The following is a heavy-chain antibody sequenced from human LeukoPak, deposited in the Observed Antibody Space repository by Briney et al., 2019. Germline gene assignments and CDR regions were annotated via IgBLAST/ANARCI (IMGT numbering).Heavy chain of an antibody. CDR2: ISGSGGST. Sequence: GGSLRLSCAASGFTFSSYAMSWVRQAPGKGLEWVSAISGSGGSTYYADSVKGRFAISRDNSKNTLYLQMNSLRAEDTAVYYCAKVGSVDQGVTPLDYWGQGTLVTVSS. CDR1: GFTFSSYA. V-gene: IGHV3-23*01. J-gene: IGHJ4*02. CDR3: AKVGSVDQGVTPLDY. D-gene: IGHD3-10*01.